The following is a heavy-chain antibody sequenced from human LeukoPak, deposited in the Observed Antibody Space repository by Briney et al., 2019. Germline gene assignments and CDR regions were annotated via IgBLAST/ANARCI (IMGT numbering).Heavy chain of an antibody. V-gene: IGHV4-59*05. CDR2: IYYSGST. CDR1: GGSISSYY. CDR3: ARLNSGYSYAFDI. D-gene: IGHD5-18*01. J-gene: IGHJ3*02. Sequence: SETLSLTCTVSGGSISSYYWSWIRQPPGKGLEWIGSIYYSGSTYYNPSLKSRVTISVDTSKNQFSLKLSSVTAADTAVYYCARLNSGYSYAFDIWGQGTMVTVSS.